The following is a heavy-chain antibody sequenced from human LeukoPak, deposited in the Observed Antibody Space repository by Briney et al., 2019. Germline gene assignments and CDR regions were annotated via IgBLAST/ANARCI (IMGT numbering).Heavy chain of an antibody. Sequence: SETLSLTCTVSGGSISSSRSYWGCIRPPPGKGREWIAIIYYSVHTNYNPSLESRLTISVDTSKNQFSLKLTSVTAADTAVYYCARLSSTWFDYWGQGALVTVSS. CDR1: GGSISSSRSY. D-gene: IGHD6-13*01. V-gene: IGHV4-39*01. CDR3: ARLSSTWFDY. CDR2: IYYSVHT. J-gene: IGHJ4*02.